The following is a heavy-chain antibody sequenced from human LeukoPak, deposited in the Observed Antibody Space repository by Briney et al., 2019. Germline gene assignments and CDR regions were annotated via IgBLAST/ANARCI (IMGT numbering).Heavy chain of an antibody. J-gene: IGHJ4*02. D-gene: IGHD5-18*01. CDR1: GGSFSFDS. Sequence: PSETLSLTCTVSGGSFSFDSWTWIRQPPGKGLEWIGWRFNSGSTSYNPSLKSRVTISIDTSKNQFSLKLNSVTAADTAVYYCASTSNSALGLPYFDHWGQGSLVTVSS. CDR2: RFNSGST. CDR3: ASTSNSALGLPYFDH. V-gene: IGHV4-59*12.